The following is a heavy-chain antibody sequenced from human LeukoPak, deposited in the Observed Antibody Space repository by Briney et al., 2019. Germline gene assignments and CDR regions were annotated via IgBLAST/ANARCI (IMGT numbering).Heavy chain of an antibody. J-gene: IGHJ4*02. CDR3: ARDLYDSGAYSSPIDY. CDR1: GFTFSGYE. V-gene: IGHV3-48*03. D-gene: IGHD3-22*01. CDR2: ISFSGDII. Sequence: GGSLRLSCAASGFTFSGYEMNWVRQAPGRGLEWVSYISFSGDIIHYADSVKGRFTVSRENTKNSLYLQMNSLRAEDTAVYYCARDLYDSGAYSSPIDYWGQGTLVTVSS.